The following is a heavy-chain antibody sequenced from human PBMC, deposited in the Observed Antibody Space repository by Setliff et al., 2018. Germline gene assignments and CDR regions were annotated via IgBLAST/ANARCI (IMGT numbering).Heavy chain of an antibody. CDR1: GFTFGAYT. Sequence: GGSLRLSCTTSGFTFGAYTMTWGRQAPGKGLVWVGLIGSKTYGRVAEYAASVKGRFTISRDDSKSIAYLRMNSLKIEDTAVYYCTRDFWPESSGFAFGQWGQGTLVTVSS. V-gene: IGHV3-49*04. CDR3: TRDFWPESSGFAFGQ. D-gene: IGHD3-22*01. CDR2: IGSKTYGRVA. J-gene: IGHJ4*02.